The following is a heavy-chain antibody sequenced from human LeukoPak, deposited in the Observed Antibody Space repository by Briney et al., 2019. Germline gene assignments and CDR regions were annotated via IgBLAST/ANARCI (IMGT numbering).Heavy chain of an antibody. CDR3: ATGGIQLWPY. Sequence: PGGSLRLSCAASGFTFSSYGMHWVRQAPGKGLEWVAVISYDGSNKYYADSVKGRFTISRDNSKNTLYLQMNSLRAEDTAVYYCATGGIQLWPYWGQGTLVTVSS. CDR2: ISYDGSNK. V-gene: IGHV3-30*03. J-gene: IGHJ4*02. D-gene: IGHD5-18*01. CDR1: GFTFSSYG.